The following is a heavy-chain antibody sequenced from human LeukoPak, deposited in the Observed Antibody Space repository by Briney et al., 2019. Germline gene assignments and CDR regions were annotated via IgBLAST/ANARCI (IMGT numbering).Heavy chain of an antibody. CDR3: ARDLRPSYDSSGYYYPGDY. D-gene: IGHD3-22*01. Sequence: ASVKVPCKASGYTFTSYYIHWVRQAPGQGLEWMAIINPSGGSTRYAQKFQGRVTMTRDTSTSTVYMELSSLRSEDTAVYYCARDLRPSYDSSGYYYPGDYWGQGTLVTVSS. J-gene: IGHJ4*02. V-gene: IGHV1-46*01. CDR2: INPSGGST. CDR1: GYTFTSYY.